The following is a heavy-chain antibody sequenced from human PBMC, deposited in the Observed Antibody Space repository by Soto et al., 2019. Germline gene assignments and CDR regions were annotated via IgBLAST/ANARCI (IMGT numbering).Heavy chain of an antibody. CDR3: TRRRYGAPNAFDI. CDR2: IRSKANSYAT. J-gene: IGHJ3*02. Sequence: EVQLVESGGGLVQPGGSLKLSCAASGFTFSGSAMHWVRQASGKGLEWVGRIRSKANSYATAYAASVKGRFTISRDDSKNTAYLQMNSLKTEDTAVYYCTRRRYGAPNAFDIWGQGTMVTVSS. CDR1: GFTFSGSA. V-gene: IGHV3-73*01. D-gene: IGHD5-18*01.